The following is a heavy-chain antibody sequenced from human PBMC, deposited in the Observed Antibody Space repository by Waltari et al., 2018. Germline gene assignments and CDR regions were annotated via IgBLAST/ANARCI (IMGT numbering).Heavy chain of an antibody. J-gene: IGHJ6*03. CDR2: IYASGST. V-gene: IGHV4-4*07. CDR3: ARHNDEYYKYYMDV. D-gene: IGHD3-10*01. Sequence: QVQLQESGPGLVQPSETLSRTCTVSGGSISNYYWSWIRQSAGKGLEWIGRIYASGSTNYTPAPKSRVPMSVDTSKNQFSLKLSSVTAADTAVYYCARHNDEYYKYYMDVWGKGTPVTISS. CDR1: GGSISNYY.